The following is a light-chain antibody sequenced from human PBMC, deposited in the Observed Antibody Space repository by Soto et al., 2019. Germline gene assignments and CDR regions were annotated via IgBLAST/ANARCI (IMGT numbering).Light chain of an antibody. J-gene: IGLJ2*01. V-gene: IGLV2-11*01. CDR2: DVY. CDR3: SSYAGTYTVVV. CDR1: SSDVGAYDY. Sequence: QSALTQPRSVSGSPGQSVTISCTGTSSDVGAYDYVSWYQQHPGKAPKLIIYDVYKRPSGVPDRFSGSKSGYTASLTISGLQADDDSDYYCSSYAGTYTVVVFGGGTKVTVL.